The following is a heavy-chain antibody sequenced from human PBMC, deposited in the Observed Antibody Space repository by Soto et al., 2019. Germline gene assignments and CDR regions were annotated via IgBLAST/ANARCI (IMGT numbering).Heavy chain of an antibody. CDR1: GGTFSSDA. CDR2: IIPIFGTA. J-gene: IGHJ1*01. V-gene: IGHV1-69*13. CDR3: ARGPFIAAAGSEYFQH. Sequence: ASVKVSCKASGGTFSSDAISWVRQAPGQGLEWMGGIIPIFGTANYAQKFQGRVTITADESTSTAYMELSSLRSEDTAVYYCARGPFIAAAGSEYFQHWGQGTLVTVSS. D-gene: IGHD6-13*01.